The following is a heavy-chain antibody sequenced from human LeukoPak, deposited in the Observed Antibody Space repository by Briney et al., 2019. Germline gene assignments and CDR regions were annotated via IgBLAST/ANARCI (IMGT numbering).Heavy chain of an antibody. D-gene: IGHD3-10*01. CDR3: ARGGYYGSGSFPDY. Sequence: ASVKESRMSSGYVLTRFGINGVRQAAGQGLEWMGWMSPHTGNTQYTQKLQGRLTMTTDTSTSTAYMDLRSLISDDTAVYFCARGGYYGSGSFPDYWGQGTLVTVSS. CDR1: GYVLTRFG. V-gene: IGHV1-18*01. J-gene: IGHJ4*02. CDR2: MSPHTGNT.